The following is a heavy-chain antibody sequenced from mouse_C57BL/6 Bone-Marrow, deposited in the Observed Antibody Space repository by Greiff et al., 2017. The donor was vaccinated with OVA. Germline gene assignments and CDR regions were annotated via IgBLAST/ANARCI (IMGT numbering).Heavy chain of an antibody. V-gene: IGHV10-1*01. J-gene: IGHJ4*01. Sequence: EVQGVESGGGLVQPKGSLKLSCAASGFSFNTYAMNWVRQAPGKGLEWVARIRSKSNNYATYYADSVKDRFTISRDDSESMLYLQMNNLKTEDTAMYYCVRQGYGSSYGYAMDYWGQGTSVTVSS. D-gene: IGHD1-1*01. CDR3: VRQGYGSSYGYAMDY. CDR2: IRSKSNNYAT. CDR1: GFSFNTYA.